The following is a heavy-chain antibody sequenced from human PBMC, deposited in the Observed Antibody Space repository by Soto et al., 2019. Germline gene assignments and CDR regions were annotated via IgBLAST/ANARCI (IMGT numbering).Heavy chain of an antibody. CDR3: ARDLDPKRRGDYYYYGMDV. CDR1: GGSISSGGYY. D-gene: IGHD3-3*01. Sequence: PSETLSLTCTVSGGSISSGGYYWSWIRQYPGKGLEWIGYIYYSGSTYYNPSLKSRVTISVDTSKNQFSLKLSSVTAADTAVYYCARDLDPKRRGDYYYYGMDVWGQGTTVTVSS. J-gene: IGHJ6*02. V-gene: IGHV4-31*03. CDR2: IYYSGST.